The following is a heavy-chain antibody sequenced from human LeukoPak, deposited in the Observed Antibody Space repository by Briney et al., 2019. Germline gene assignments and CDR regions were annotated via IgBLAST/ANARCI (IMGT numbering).Heavy chain of an antibody. CDR1: GYTFTGYY. V-gene: IGHV1-2*02. CDR2: INPNSGGT. J-gene: IGHJ4*02. CDR3: ARGYCSGGSCYSDYFDY. Sequence: ASVKVSCKASGYTFTGYYMHWVRQAPGQGLEWMGWINPNSGGTNYAHKLQGRVTMTRDTSISTAYMDLSSLRSDDTAVYYCARGYCSGGSCYSDYFDYWGQGTLVTVSS. D-gene: IGHD2-15*01.